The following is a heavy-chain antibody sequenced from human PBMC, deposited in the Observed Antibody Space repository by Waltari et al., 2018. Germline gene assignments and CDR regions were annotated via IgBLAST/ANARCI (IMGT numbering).Heavy chain of an antibody. V-gene: IGHV4-61*02. Sequence: QVQLQESGPGLVKPSQTLSLTCTVSGGSISSGSYYWSWIRQPAGKGLEWIGRIYTSGSTNYNPSLKSRVTRSVDTSKNQFSLKLSSVTAADTAVYYCAAYYYDSSGPFDYWGQGTLVTVSS. CDR1: GGSISSGSYY. J-gene: IGHJ4*02. CDR2: IYTSGST. D-gene: IGHD3-22*01. CDR3: AAYYYDSSGPFDY.